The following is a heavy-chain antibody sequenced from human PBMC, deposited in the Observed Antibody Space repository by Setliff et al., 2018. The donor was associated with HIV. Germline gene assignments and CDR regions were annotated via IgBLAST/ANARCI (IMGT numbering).Heavy chain of an antibody. J-gene: IGHJ4*02. V-gene: IGHV4-38-2*01. D-gene: IGHD5-12*01. CDR3: ARTKADGYNGVFDS. CDR2: IYTSGST. Sequence: SETLSLTCAVSGYSISSGYYWGWIRQPPGKGLEWIGRIYTSGSTYYNPSLKSRVTISVDTSKNRFSLRLTSVTAADTAVYYSARTKADGYNGVFDSWGQGTLVTVSS. CDR1: GYSISSGYY.